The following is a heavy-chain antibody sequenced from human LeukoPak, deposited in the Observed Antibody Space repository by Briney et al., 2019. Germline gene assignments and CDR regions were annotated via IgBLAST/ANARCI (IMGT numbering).Heavy chain of an antibody. J-gene: IGHJ4*02. V-gene: IGHV3-48*01. Sequence: PGGSLRLSCAASGFTFSSYSMNWVRQAPGKGLEWVSYISSSSSTICYADSVKGRFTISRDNAKNSLYLQMNSLRAEDTAVYYCAGVNTLYSGYDRDYWGQGTLVTVSS. CDR3: AGVNTLYSGYDRDY. D-gene: IGHD5-12*01. CDR1: GFTFSSYS. CDR2: ISSSSSTI.